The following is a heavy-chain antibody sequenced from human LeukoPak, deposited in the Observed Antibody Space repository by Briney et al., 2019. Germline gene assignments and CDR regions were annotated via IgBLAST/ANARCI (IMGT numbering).Heavy chain of an antibody. Sequence: SVKVSCKASGGTFSSYAISWVRQAPGQGLEWMGGIIPIFGTANYAQKFQGRVTITADESTSTAYMELSSLRSEDTAVYYCATPRSYYDSSGYYLDYWGQGTLVTVSS. V-gene: IGHV1-69*13. CDR2: IIPIFGTA. CDR1: GGTFSSYA. CDR3: ATPRSYYDSSGYYLDY. J-gene: IGHJ4*02. D-gene: IGHD3-22*01.